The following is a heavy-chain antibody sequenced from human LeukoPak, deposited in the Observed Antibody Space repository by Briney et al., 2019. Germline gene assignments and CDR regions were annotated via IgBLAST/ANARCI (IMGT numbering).Heavy chain of an antibody. V-gene: IGHV3-23*01. CDR1: GFTFSSYA. Sequence: PGGSLRLSCAASGFTFSSYAMSWVRQAPGKGLEWVSAISGSGGSTYYADSVKGRFTISRDNSKNTLYLQMNSLRAEDTAVYYCARHGARRYYDSSGYYYFDYWGQGTLVTVSS. CDR3: ARHGARRYYDSSGYYYFDY. J-gene: IGHJ4*02. CDR2: ISGSGGST. D-gene: IGHD3-22*01.